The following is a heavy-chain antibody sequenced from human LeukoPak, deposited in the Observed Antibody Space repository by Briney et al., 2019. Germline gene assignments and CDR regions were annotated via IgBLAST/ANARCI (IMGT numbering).Heavy chain of an antibody. D-gene: IGHD1-26*01. V-gene: IGHV3-66*01. Sequence: PGGSLRLSCAASGFTVSSNYMSWVRQAPGKGLEWVSVIYSGGSTNYADSVKGRFTISRDNSKNSLYLQMNSLRDEDTAVYYCARIGFNSGSYFDYWGQGTLVTVSS. CDR3: ARIGFNSGSYFDY. CDR2: IYSGGST. J-gene: IGHJ4*02. CDR1: GFTVSSNY.